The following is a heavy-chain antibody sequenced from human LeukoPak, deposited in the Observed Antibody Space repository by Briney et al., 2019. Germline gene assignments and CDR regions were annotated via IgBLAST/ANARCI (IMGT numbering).Heavy chain of an antibody. CDR3: AKSLYSSSWSPGGRPHYYYYYGMDV. Sequence: PGGSLRLSCAASGFTFSDYYMSWIRQAPGKGLEWVSYISSSGSTIYYADSVKGRFTISRDNAKNSLYLQMNSLRAEDTAVYYCAKSLYSSSWSPGGRPHYYYYYGMDVWGQGTTVTVSS. D-gene: IGHD6-13*01. V-gene: IGHV3-11*01. J-gene: IGHJ6*02. CDR1: GFTFSDYY. CDR2: ISSSGSTI.